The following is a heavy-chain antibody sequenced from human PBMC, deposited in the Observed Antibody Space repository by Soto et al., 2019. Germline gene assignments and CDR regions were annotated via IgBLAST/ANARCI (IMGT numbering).Heavy chain of an antibody. V-gene: IGHV4-59*01. D-gene: IGHD6-13*01. CDR2: IYYSGST. Sequence: PSETLSLTCTVSGGSISSYYWSWIRQPPGKGLEWIGYIYYSGSTNYNPSLKSRVTISVDTSKNQFSLKLSSVTAADTAVYYCARVPPGIAAAGWFDPWGQGTLVTVSS. J-gene: IGHJ5*02. CDR3: ARVPPGIAAAGWFDP. CDR1: GGSISSYY.